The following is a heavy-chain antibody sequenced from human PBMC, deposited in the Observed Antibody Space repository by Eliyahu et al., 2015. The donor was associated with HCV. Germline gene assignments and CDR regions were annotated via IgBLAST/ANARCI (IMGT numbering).Heavy chain of an antibody. V-gene: IGHV3-23*04. Sequence: EVQLVESGGGLVXPGGSLRLSCAASGFTFXSYAMXWVRQAPGKGLEWVSAISGSGGSTYYADSVKGRFTISRDNSKNTLYLQMNSLRAEDTAVYYCAKVISVNLGAYFDYWGQGTLVTVSS. CDR2: ISGSGGST. CDR1: GFTFXSYA. D-gene: IGHD4-17*01. CDR3: AKVISVNLGAYFDY. J-gene: IGHJ4*02.